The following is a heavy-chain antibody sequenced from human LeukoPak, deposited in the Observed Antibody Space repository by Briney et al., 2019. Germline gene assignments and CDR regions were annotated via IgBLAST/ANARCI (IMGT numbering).Heavy chain of an antibody. V-gene: IGHV4-61*01. Sequence: SETLSLTCTVSGGTFSSGSYYWSWIRQPPGKGLEWIGYIYYSVSTNYNPSLKSRVTISVDTSKNQFSLKLSSVTAADTAVYYCARGPFRWSSLNFDYWGQGTLVTVSS. D-gene: IGHD2/OR15-2a*01. CDR1: GGTFSSGSYY. CDR3: ARGPFRWSSLNFDY. J-gene: IGHJ4*02. CDR2: IYYSVST.